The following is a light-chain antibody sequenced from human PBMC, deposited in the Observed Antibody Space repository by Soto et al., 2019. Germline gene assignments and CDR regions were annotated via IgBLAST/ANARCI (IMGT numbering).Light chain of an antibody. Sequence: EVLMTQSPATLSVSPGERATLSCRASQSVSSNLAWYQQKPGQAPRLLIYGASTRATGIPARFSGSGSGTESTLTISRLQSEHLPVYYSQQYNNWLKITFGQGTRLEIK. CDR1: QSVSSN. CDR2: GAS. V-gene: IGKV3-15*01. J-gene: IGKJ5*01. CDR3: QQYNNWLKIT.